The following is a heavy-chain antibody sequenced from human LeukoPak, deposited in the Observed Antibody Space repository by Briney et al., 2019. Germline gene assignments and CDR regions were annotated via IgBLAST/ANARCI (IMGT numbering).Heavy chain of an antibody. V-gene: IGHV4-4*02. Sequence: SETLSLTCAVSGGSIGSSNWWSWARQPPGKGLEWIGEIYHSGTTNYNPSLKSRVTMSVDKSKNQFSLKLSSVTAADTAVYYCSRAGTGFNIPGAYWGQGTLVTVSS. CDR2: IYHSGTT. CDR1: GGSIGSSNW. J-gene: IGHJ4*02. D-gene: IGHD1-14*01. CDR3: SRAGTGFNIPGAY.